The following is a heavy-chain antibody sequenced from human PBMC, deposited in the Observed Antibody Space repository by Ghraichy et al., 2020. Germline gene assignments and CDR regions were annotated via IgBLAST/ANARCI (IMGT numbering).Heavy chain of an antibody. V-gene: IGHV4-59*01. J-gene: IGHJ6*02. CDR2: IYYSGST. Sequence: SETLSLTCTVSGGSISSYYWSWIRQPPGKGLEWIGYIYYSGSTNYNPSLKSRVTISVDTSKNQFSLKLSSVTAADTAVYYCARDQRLGDYDILTGYYKWAYYYGMDVWGQGTTVTVSS. D-gene: IGHD3-9*01. CDR3: ARDQRLGDYDILTGYYKWAYYYGMDV. CDR1: GGSISSYY.